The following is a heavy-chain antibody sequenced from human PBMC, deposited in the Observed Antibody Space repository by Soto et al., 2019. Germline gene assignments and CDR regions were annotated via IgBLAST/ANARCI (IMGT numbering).Heavy chain of an antibody. CDR1: GGTFSSYA. Sequence: QVQLVQSGAEVQKPGSSVKVSCKASGGTFSSYAISWVRQAPGQGLEWMGGIIPIFGTANYAQKFQGRLTITADKSTSTAYMELSSLRSEETAVYYCARDNRPIWFGELPANYYGMDVWGQGTTVTGSS. J-gene: IGHJ6*02. D-gene: IGHD3-10*01. CDR2: IIPIFGTA. CDR3: ARDNRPIWFGELPANYYGMDV. V-gene: IGHV1-69*06.